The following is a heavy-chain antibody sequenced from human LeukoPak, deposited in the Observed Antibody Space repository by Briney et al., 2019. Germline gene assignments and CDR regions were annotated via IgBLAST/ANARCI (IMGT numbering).Heavy chain of an antibody. CDR1: GFTFSSYE. CDR2: ISSSGSTI. D-gene: IGHD2/OR15-2a*01. CDR3: ARDGYLATTS. Sequence: GGSLSLSFAASGFTFSSYEMNWVRPAPGKGLEWVSYISSSGSTIYYADSVKGRFTISRDNAKNSLYLQMNSLRAEDTAVYYCARDGYLATTSWGQGTLVTVSS. V-gene: IGHV3-48*03. J-gene: IGHJ5*02.